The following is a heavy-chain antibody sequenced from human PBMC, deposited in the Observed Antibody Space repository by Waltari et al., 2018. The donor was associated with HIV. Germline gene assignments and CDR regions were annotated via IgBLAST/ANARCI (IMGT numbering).Heavy chain of an antibody. CDR3: ARGPLHYYDSSGSLNDAFDI. CDR1: GGSISSYY. D-gene: IGHD3-22*01. CDR2: IYYSGST. Sequence: QVQLQESGPGLVKPSETLSLTCTVSGGSISSYYWSWIRQPPGQGLEWIGYIYYSGSTNYNPSLKSRGTISVDTSKNQFALKLSAVTAADTAVYYCARGPLHYYDSSGSLNDAFDIWGQGTMVTVSS. V-gene: IGHV4-59*01. J-gene: IGHJ3*02.